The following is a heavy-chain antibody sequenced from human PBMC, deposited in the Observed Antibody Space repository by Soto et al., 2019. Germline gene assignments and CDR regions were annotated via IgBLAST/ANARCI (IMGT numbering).Heavy chain of an antibody. V-gene: IGHV3-15*01. CDR1: GFTVSNNY. J-gene: IGHJ4*02. CDR3: TTVGSAWYLLY. CDR2: IKSKGDGETT. Sequence: GGSLRLSCAASGFTVSNNYMSWVRQAPGTGLEWVGRIKSKGDGETTDYAAPVKGRFTISRDDSKNTLYLQMNSLKTEDTAVYYCTTVGSAWYLLYWGLGTLVTV. D-gene: IGHD6-13*01.